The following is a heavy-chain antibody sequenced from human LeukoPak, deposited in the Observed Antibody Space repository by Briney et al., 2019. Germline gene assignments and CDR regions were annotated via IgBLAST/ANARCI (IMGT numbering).Heavy chain of an antibody. CDR1: GGSFSSYA. CDR2: IIPIFGTA. V-gene: IGHV1-69*13. D-gene: IGHD2-2*01. J-gene: IGHJ6*03. CDR3: ARESRYCSSTSCYGYYYYMDG. Sequence: SVKVSCKASGGSFSSYAISWLRHAPGQGLEWMGGIIPIFGTANYAQKFQGRVTITADESTSTAYMELSSLRSEDTAVYYCARESRYCSSTSCYGYYYYMDGWGKGTTVTVSS.